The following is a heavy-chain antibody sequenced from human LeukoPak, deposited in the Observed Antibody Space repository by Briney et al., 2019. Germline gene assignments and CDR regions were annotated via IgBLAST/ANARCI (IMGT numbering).Heavy chain of an antibody. CDR1: GSTFSSYS. J-gene: IGHJ4*02. V-gene: IGHV3-48*02. CDR3: ARDGTAVAGFDY. CDR2: ISSSSSAI. D-gene: IGHD6-19*01. Sequence: GGSLRLSCAASGSTFSSYSMSWVRQAPGKGLEWVSYISSSSSAIYYADSVEGRFTISRDNAKNSLYLQMNSLRDEDTALYYCARDGTAVAGFDYWGQGTLVTVSS.